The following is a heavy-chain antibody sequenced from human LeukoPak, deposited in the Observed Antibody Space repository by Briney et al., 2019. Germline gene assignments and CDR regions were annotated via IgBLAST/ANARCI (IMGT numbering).Heavy chain of an antibody. V-gene: IGHV4-59*01. J-gene: IGHJ3*02. CDR3: ASPRGSPLYCSSTSCQHGDAFDI. CDR1: GGSFSGYY. D-gene: IGHD2-2*01. Sequence: SETLSLTCAVYGGSFSGYYWSWIRQPPGKGLGWVGYIYDSGSTNYNPSLKSRVTMSVDTSKNQFSLKLSPVTAADTAVYYCASPRGSPLYCSSTSCQHGDAFDIWGQGTMVTVSS. CDR2: IYDSGST.